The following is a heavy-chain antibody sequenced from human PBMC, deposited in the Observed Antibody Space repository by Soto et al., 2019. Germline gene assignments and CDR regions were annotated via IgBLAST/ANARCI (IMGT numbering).Heavy chain of an antibody. CDR2: IFYSGST. V-gene: IGHV4-39*01. D-gene: IGHD4-17*01. CDR1: GGSISSSSYY. Sequence: PSETLFLTCTVSGGSISSSSYYWGWIRQPPGKGLEWIGSIFYSGSTYYNPSLKSRVTISVDTSKNQFSLKLTSVTAADSAVYYCARRYGYYFDYWGQGTLVTVSS. J-gene: IGHJ4*02. CDR3: ARRYGYYFDY.